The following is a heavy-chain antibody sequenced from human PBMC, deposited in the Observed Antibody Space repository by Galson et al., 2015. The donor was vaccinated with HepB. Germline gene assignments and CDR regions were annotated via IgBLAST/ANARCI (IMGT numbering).Heavy chain of an antibody. D-gene: IGHD3-10*01. CDR3: ATALIITMVRGAPRLYGLDV. CDR2: FDPEDGDT. Sequence: SVKVSCKVSGYTLTELPMHWVRQAPGIGLEWMGGFDPEDGDTIYSQKFQGRVTMTEDTSADTVYMELSSLRSEDTAVYYCATALIITMVRGAPRLYGLDVWGQGTTVTVSS. V-gene: IGHV1-24*01. J-gene: IGHJ6*02. CDR1: GYTLTELP.